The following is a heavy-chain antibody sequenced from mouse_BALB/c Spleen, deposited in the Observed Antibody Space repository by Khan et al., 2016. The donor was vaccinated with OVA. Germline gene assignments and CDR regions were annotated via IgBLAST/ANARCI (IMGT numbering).Heavy chain of an antibody. CDR2: INPSNDYT. Sequence: QVQLKQSGAELARPGASMKMSCKASGYTFTSYTMHWVRQRPGQAPEWIGHINPSNDYTNYNQNFKDKATLIVDKSSSTAYMQLSSLTSEESAVYYVVRGVTYHRSDGWFVYWGKGTLVSFSA. J-gene: IGHJ3*01. V-gene: IGHV1-4*01. D-gene: IGHD2-14*01. CDR1: GYTFTSYT. CDR3: VRGVTYHRSDGWFVY.